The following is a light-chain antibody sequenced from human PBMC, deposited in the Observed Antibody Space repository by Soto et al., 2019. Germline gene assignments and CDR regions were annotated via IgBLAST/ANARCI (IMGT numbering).Light chain of an antibody. Sequence: QPVLTQSPSASSSLGASVKLTCTLSSGHSIYAIAWHQQQPDKGPRYLMKLSSDGSHSKGDGIPDRFSGSSSGAERYLTISSLQSEDEADYYCQTWDTGARVVFGGGTKLTVL. CDR3: QTWDTGARVV. CDR2: LSSDGSH. CDR1: SGHSIYA. J-gene: IGLJ2*01. V-gene: IGLV4-69*01.